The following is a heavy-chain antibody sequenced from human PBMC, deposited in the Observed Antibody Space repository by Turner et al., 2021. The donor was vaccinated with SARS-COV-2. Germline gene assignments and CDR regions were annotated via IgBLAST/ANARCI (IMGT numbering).Heavy chain of an antibody. CDR1: GFSFSSYP. CDR2: ISYDGSNK. V-gene: IGHV3-30-3*01. CDR3: ARGYSGNYWYFDL. D-gene: IGHD1-26*01. Sequence: QVLLVEFGGRVVHPRSTLNLSCASSGFSFSSYPMHWVRRAPGKGLESVAVISYDGSNKYYVDSVKGRFTISRDNSKNTLYLQMNSVRAEDTAVYYCARGYSGNYWYFDLWGRGTLVTVSS. J-gene: IGHJ2*01.